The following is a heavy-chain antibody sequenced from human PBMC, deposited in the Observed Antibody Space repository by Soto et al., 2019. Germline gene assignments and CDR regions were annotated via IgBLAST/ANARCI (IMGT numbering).Heavy chain of an antibody. D-gene: IGHD1-26*01. V-gene: IGHV1-2*02. Sequence: GASVKVSSKAAGDTYSCCYLHSLRQAPEQGLERMGWINPNSGGTNYAQKFKGRVTLTRDTSASTVYMEVSSLTSEDTAMYYCARSSVGNVGIIIEGSKWFAPWGQGSLVTVTS. CDR3: ARSSVGNVGIIIEGSKWFAP. CDR2: INPNSGGT. J-gene: IGHJ5*02. CDR1: GDTYSCCY.